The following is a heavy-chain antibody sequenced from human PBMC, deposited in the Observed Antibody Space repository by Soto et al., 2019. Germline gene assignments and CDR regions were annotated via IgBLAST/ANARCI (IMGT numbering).Heavy chain of an antibody. CDR1: GYSFTSYW. J-gene: IGHJ6*02. Sequence: GESLKISCKGSGYSFTSYWIGWVRQMPGKGLEWMGIIYPGDSDTRYSPSFQGQVTISADKSISTAYLQWSSLKASDTAMYYCARPLYATAGHRSSYTASAYYYYGLDVWGQGTTLIVSS. CDR2: IYPGDSDT. D-gene: IGHD6-6*01. CDR3: ARPLYATAGHRSSYTASAYYYYGLDV. V-gene: IGHV5-51*01.